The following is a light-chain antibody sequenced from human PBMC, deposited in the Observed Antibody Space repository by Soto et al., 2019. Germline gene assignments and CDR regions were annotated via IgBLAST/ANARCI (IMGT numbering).Light chain of an antibody. Sequence: QSVLTQPASVFGSPGQSITFSCTGTSSDVGGYNFVSWYQQHPGKAPKLMIYEVSSRPSGVSNRFSGSKSGNTASLTISGLQPADEADYYCSSYTTSTTVVFGTGTKGTVL. V-gene: IGLV2-14*03. CDR1: SSDVGGYNF. J-gene: IGLJ1*01. CDR2: EVS. CDR3: SSYTTSTTVV.